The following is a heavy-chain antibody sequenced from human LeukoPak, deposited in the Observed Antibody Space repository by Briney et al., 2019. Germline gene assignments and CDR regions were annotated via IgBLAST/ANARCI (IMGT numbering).Heavy chain of an antibody. Sequence: PGGSLRLSCVASGFTFSSYSMNWVRQAPGKGLEWVSFISSTSSSIYYAESVRGRFTISRDNAKNSLYLQMNSLRAEDTALYYCARDSTQPGPVVVGATCAGFDSWGQGTLVTVSS. V-gene: IGHV3-21*04. CDR2: ISSTSSSI. CDR3: ARDSTQPGPVVVGATCAGFDS. CDR1: GFTFSSYS. D-gene: IGHD2-15*01. J-gene: IGHJ4*02.